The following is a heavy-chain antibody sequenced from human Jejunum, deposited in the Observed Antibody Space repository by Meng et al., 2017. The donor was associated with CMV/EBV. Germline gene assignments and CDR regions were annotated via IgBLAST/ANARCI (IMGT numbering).Heavy chain of an antibody. Sequence: FCAHFMGWAVQSQGKAPEWVPRSVTKANRYGTDYSASEKERFTVTIYDSKNSVPLQMKSRKTEVPAAYYCVKGGSGGGGRYDSWGQGTLVTVSS. D-gene: IGHD2-15*01. CDR1: FCAHF. J-gene: IGHJ4*02. CDR3: VKGGSGGGGRYDS. V-gene: IGHV3-72*01. CDR2: SVTKANRYGT.